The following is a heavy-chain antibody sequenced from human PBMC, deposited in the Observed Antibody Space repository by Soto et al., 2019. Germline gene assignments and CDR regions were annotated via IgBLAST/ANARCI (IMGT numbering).Heavy chain of an antibody. D-gene: IGHD5-12*01. CDR3: AKEVDSGYDFDF. V-gene: IGHV3-30*18. Sequence: GGSLRLSCAASGFTFSSYGMHWVRQAPGTGLEWVAVISYDGSNKYYADSVKGRFTISRDNSKNTLYLQMNSLRSEDTAVYYCAKEVDSGYDFDFWGQGTLVTVSS. J-gene: IGHJ4*02. CDR1: GFTFSSYG. CDR2: ISYDGSNK.